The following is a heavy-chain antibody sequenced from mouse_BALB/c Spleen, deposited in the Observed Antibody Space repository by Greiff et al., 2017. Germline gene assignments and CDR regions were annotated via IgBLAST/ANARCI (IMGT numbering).Heavy chain of an antibody. D-gene: IGHD1-1*02. CDR2: ISNGGGST. J-gene: IGHJ4*01. V-gene: IGHV5-12-2*01. CDR3: ARVGNYAMDY. Sequence: EVHLVESGGGLVQPGGSLKLSCAASGFTFSSYTMSWVRQTPEKRLEWVAYISNGGGSTYYPDTVKGRFTISRDNAKNTLYLQMSSLKSEDTAMYYCARVGNYAMDYWGQGTSVTVSS. CDR1: GFTFSSYT.